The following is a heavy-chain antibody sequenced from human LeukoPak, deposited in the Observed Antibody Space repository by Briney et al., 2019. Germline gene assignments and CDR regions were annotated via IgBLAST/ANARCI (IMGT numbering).Heavy chain of an antibody. CDR3: ARMGSSWPTFDY. V-gene: IGHV1-18*01. D-gene: IGHD6-13*01. CDR2: ISAYNGNT. Sequence: ASVKASCKASGYTFTSYGISWVRQAPGQGLEWMGWISAYNGNTNYAQKLQGRVTMTTDASTSTAYMELRSLRSDDTAVYYCARMGSSWPTFDYWGQGALVTVSS. J-gene: IGHJ4*02. CDR1: GYTFTSYG.